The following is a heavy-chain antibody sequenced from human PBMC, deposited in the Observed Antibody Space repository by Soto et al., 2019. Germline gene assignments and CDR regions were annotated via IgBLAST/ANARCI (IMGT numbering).Heavy chain of an antibody. J-gene: IGHJ4*02. CDR3: AKGAYSGSYLDY. D-gene: IGHD1-26*01. Sequence: ASVKVSCKASGYTFTSYYMHWVRQAPGQGLEWMGIINPSGGSTSYAQKFQGRFTISRDNSKNTLYLQMNSLRAEDTAVYYCAKGAYSGSYLDYWGQGTLVTVSS. CDR1: GYTFTSYY. V-gene: IGHV1-46*01. CDR2: INPSGGST.